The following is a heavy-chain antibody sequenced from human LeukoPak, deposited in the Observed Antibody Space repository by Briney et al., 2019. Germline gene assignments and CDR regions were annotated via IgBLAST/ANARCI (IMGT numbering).Heavy chain of an antibody. D-gene: IGHD4-11*01. V-gene: IGHV4-59*01. Sequence: SETLSLTCTVSGRSISSFYWSWIRQPPGQGLEWLGYIYYTGSTNYNPSLKSRVTISVDTSKNRFSLKLSSVTAADTAVYYCARGHGMSNYDQGWFDPWGQGTLVTVSS. CDR3: ARGHGMSNYDQGWFDP. CDR1: GRSISSFY. CDR2: IYYTGST. J-gene: IGHJ5*02.